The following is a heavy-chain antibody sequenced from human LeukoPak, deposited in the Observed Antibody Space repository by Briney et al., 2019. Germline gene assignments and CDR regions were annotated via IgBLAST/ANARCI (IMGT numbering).Heavy chain of an antibody. CDR3: ARLPWYYDILTGYCKPSGFDY. CDR2: IYYSGST. J-gene: IGHJ4*02. V-gene: IGHV4-59*08. D-gene: IGHD3-9*01. Sequence: SETLSLTCTVSGGSISSYYWSWIRQPPGKGLEWIGYIYYSGSTNYNPSLKSRVTISVDTSKNQFSLKLSSVTAADTAVYYCARLPWYYDILTGYCKPSGFDYWGQGTLVTVSS. CDR1: GGSISSYY.